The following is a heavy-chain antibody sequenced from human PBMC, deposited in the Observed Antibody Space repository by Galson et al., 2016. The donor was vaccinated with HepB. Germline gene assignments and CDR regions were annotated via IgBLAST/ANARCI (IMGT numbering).Heavy chain of an antibody. CDR1: GFSFSGYA. Sequence: SLRLSCAASGFSFSGYAMHWVRQAPGKELEWVTDISHDASRTNYADSVKGRFTISRDNSKNTLFPQMNSLRPEDTALYYCARDGWIASTRTFFDSWGQGTLVTVSS. V-gene: IGHV3-30-3*01. D-gene: IGHD1-1*01. CDR2: ISHDASRT. CDR3: ARDGWIASTRTFFDS. J-gene: IGHJ4*02.